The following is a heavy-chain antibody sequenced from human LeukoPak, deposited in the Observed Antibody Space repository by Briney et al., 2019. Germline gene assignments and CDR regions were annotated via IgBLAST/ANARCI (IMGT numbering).Heavy chain of an antibody. D-gene: IGHD6-19*01. CDR2: IYYSGST. CDR3: ARTIAVAGSWFAGNAFDI. Sequence: SETLSLTCTVSGGSISSYYWSWIRQPPGKGLEWIGYIYYSGSTNYNPSLKSRVTISVDTSKNQFSLKLSSVTAADTAVYYCARTIAVAGSWFAGNAFDIWGQGTMVTVSS. J-gene: IGHJ3*02. V-gene: IGHV4-59*08. CDR1: GGSISSYY.